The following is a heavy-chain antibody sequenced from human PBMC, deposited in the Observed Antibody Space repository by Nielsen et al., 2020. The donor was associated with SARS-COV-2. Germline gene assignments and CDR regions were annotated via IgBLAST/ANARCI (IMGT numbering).Heavy chain of an antibody. V-gene: IGHV3-30*03. CDR2: TSYDGDSK. CDR3: ARDQLHYGSGGFDY. D-gene: IGHD3-10*01. Sequence: WIRQPPGKGLEWLAVTSYDGDSKYYADSVRGRFSISRDISKNTLYLQMNGLKLEDTAVYACARDQLHYGSGGFDYWGQGTLVTVSS. J-gene: IGHJ4*02.